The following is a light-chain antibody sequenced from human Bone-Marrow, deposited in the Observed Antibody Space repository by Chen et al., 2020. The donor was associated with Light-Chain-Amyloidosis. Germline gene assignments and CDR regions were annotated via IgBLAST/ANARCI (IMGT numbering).Light chain of an antibody. CDR3: QSADCSGTYEVI. Sequence: SYELTQPPSVSVSPGQTARITCSGDDLPTKYAYWYQQKPGQAPVLVIHRDTERPSGISERFSGSSSGTTATLAFSGVQAEDEADYHCQSADCSGTYEVIFGGGTKLTVL. CDR1: DLPTKY. J-gene: IGLJ2*01. CDR2: RDT. V-gene: IGLV3-25*03.